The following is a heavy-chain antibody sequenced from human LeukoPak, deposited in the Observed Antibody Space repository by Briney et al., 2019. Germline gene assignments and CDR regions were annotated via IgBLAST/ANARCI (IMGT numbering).Heavy chain of an antibody. CDR1: GFTFSSYS. V-gene: IGHV3-21*01. CDR3: ASLGNPYYYYYMDV. J-gene: IGHJ6*03. CDR2: ISSSSSYI. Sequence: PGGSLRLSCAASGFTFSSYSMNWVRQAPGKGLEWVSSISSSSSYIYYADSVKGRSTISRDNAKNSLYLQMNSLRAEDTAVYYCASLGNPYYYYYMDVWGKGTTVTVSS.